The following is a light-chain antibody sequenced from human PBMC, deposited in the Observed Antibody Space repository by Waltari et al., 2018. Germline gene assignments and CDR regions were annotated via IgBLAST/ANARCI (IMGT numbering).Light chain of an antibody. CDR2: WAS. CDR1: QSVLYSSNTKNY. J-gene: IGKJ2*01. V-gene: IGKV4-1*01. CDR3: QQYYSTPRF. Sequence: DIVMTQSPDSLAVSLGERATINCKSSQSVLYSSNTKNYLAWYQQKPGQPPKLLIYWASTRESGVPDRFSGSGSGTDFTLTISSLQAEDVAVYYCQQYYSTPRFFGQGTKLEIK.